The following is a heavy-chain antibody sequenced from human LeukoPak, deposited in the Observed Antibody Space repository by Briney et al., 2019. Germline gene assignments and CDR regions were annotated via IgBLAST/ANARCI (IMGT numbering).Heavy chain of an antibody. Sequence: GESLKISCKGSGCSFTSYWIGWVRQMPGKGLEWMGIIYPGDSDTRYSPSFQGQVTISADKSISTAYLQWSSLKASDTAMYYCARHGSYCSGGSCYVDYWGQGTLVTVSS. CDR1: GCSFTSYW. D-gene: IGHD2-15*01. CDR2: IYPGDSDT. CDR3: ARHGSYCSGGSCYVDY. V-gene: IGHV5-51*01. J-gene: IGHJ4*02.